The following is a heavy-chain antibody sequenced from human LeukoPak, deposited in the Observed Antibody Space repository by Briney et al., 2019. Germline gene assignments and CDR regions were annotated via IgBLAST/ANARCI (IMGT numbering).Heavy chain of an antibody. Sequence: GGSLRLSCAASGFTFAGYAMTWVRQAPGKGLEWVSAISGSGDSTYYADSVKGRFTISRDDSKNTLYLQMNSLRAEDTAVYYCAKCSSSWSSPYFDYWGQGTLVTVSS. J-gene: IGHJ4*02. D-gene: IGHD6-13*01. CDR1: GFTFAGYA. V-gene: IGHV3-23*01. CDR2: ISGSGDST. CDR3: AKCSSSWSSPYFDY.